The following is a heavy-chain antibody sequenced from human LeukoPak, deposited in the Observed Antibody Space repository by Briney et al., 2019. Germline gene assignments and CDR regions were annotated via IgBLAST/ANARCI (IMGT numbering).Heavy chain of an antibody. CDR1: GGSISSGAYY. CDR2: IYYSGST. CDR3: ARGRVNWFDP. D-gene: IGHD3-3*01. J-gene: IGHJ5*02. V-gene: IGHV4-31*03. Sequence: KASETLSLTCTVSGGSISSGAYYWSWIRQHPGKGLEWIGYIYYSGSTYYSPSLKSRVTISVDTSKNQFSLKLSSVTAADTAVYYCARGRVNWFDPWGQGTLVTVSS.